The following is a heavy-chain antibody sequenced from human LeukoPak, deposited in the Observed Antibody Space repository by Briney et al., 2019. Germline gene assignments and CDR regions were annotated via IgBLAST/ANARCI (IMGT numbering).Heavy chain of an antibody. D-gene: IGHD3-3*01. J-gene: IGHJ5*02. CDR2: IYTSGST. CDR3: ARGVEYYDFWSGPPPLNWFDP. V-gene: IGHV4-4*07. CDR1: GGSISSYY. Sequence: PSETLSLTCTVSGGSISSYYWSWIRQPAGKGLEWIGRIYTSGSTNYNPSLKSRVTMSVDTSKNQFSLKLSSVTAADTAVYYCARGVEYYDFWSGPPPLNWFDPWGQGTLVTVSS.